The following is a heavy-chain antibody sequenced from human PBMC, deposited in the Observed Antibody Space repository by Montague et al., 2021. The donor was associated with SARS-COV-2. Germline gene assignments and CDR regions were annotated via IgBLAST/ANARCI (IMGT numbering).Heavy chain of an antibody. D-gene: IGHD3-10*01. CDR1: GVSFSGHY. CDR2: INHSGST. J-gene: IGHJ4*02. V-gene: IGHV4-34*01. Sequence: SETLSLTCAVYGVSFSGHYWNWIRQPPGKGLEWIGEINHSGSTNNNPSLKSRVTMSVDTSKNQFSLKLSSVTAADTAVYYCARGARQGYGFRLGSFDYWGQGTLVTVSS. CDR3: ARGARQGYGFRLGSFDY.